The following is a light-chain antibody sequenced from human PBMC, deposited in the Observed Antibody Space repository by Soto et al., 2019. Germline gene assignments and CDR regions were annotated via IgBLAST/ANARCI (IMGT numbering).Light chain of an antibody. CDR1: SSNIGNNY. CDR2: DDN. CDR3: GTWDSSLRAGSYV. Sequence: QSVLTQPPSVSAAPGQKVTISCSGSSSNIGNNYVSWYQQLPGTAPKLLIYDDNKRPSGIPDRYSGSKSGTSATLGITGLQTGDEADYYCGTWDSSLRAGSYVFGTGTKVTVL. J-gene: IGLJ1*01. V-gene: IGLV1-51*01.